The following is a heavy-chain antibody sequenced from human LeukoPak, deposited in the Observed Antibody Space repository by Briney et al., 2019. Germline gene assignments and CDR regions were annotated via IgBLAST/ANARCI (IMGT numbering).Heavy chain of an antibody. V-gene: IGHV4-34*01. CDR3: ARVTGYMVEDYFDY. J-gene: IGHJ4*02. CDR1: GGSFSGYY. CDR2: INHSGST. D-gene: IGHD6-13*01. Sequence: SETLSLTCAVYGGSFSGYYWSWIRQPPGNGLEWIGEINHSGSTNYNPSLKSRVTISVDTSKNRFSLRLSSVTAADTAVYYCARVTGYMVEDYFDYWGQGTLVTVSS.